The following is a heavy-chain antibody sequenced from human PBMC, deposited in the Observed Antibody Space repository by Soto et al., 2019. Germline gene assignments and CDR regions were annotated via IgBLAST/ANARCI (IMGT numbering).Heavy chain of an antibody. CDR1: GFTFSSYG. D-gene: IGHD2-15*01. Sequence: QVQLVESGGGVVQPGRSLRLSCAASGFTFSSYGMHWVRQAPGKGLEWVAVIWYDGSNKYYADSVKGRFTISRDNSKNTLYLQMNSLRAEDTAVYYCARGVVVVADMDYFDYWGQGTLVTVSS. J-gene: IGHJ4*02. CDR2: IWYDGSNK. CDR3: ARGVVVVADMDYFDY. V-gene: IGHV3-33*01.